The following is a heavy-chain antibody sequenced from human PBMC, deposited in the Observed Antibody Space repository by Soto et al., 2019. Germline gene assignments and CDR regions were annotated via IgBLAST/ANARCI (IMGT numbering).Heavy chain of an antibody. CDR1: GFTFSSYG. J-gene: IGHJ6*02. Sequence: QVQLVESGGGVVQPGRSLRLSCAASGFTFSSYGMHWVRQAPGKGLEWVAVIWYDGSNKYYADSVKGRFTISRDNSKNTLYMQMNSRRAEDTAVYYCARDEGLGVNYYYYGMDVWGQGTTVTVSS. CDR2: IWYDGSNK. V-gene: IGHV3-33*01. D-gene: IGHD3-10*01. CDR3: ARDEGLGVNYYYYGMDV.